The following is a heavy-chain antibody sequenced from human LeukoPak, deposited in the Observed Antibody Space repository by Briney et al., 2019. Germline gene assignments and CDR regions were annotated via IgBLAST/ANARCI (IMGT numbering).Heavy chain of an antibody. D-gene: IGHD2-21*02. J-gene: IGHJ6*02. CDR2: IYNSEST. Sequence: IPSETLSLTCTVSGGSISSGGYYWSWIRQHPGKGLEWIGYIYNSESTYYDPSLKSRVTISVDTSKNQFSLKLSSVTAADTAVYYCARAVVVTALYYYGMDVWGQGTTVTVSS. V-gene: IGHV4-31*03. CDR3: ARAVVVTALYYYGMDV. CDR1: GGSISSGGYY.